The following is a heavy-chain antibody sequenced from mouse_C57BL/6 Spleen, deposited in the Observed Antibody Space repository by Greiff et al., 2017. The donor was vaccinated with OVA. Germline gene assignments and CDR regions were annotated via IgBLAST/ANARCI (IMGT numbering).Heavy chain of an antibody. V-gene: IGHV5-6*01. CDR1: GFTFSSYG. Sequence: VQLQQSGGDLVKPGGSLKLSCAASGFTFSSYGMSWVRQTPDKRLEWVATISSGGSYTYYPDSVKGRFTISRDNAKNTLYLQMSSLKSEDTAMYYCARQLRLLAMDYWGQGTSVTVSS. J-gene: IGHJ4*01. D-gene: IGHD3-2*02. CDR3: ARQLRLLAMDY. CDR2: ISSGGSYT.